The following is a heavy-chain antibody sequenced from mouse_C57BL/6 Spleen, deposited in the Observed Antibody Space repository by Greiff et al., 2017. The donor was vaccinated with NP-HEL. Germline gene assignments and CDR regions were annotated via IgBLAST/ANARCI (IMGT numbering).Heavy chain of an antibody. J-gene: IGHJ4*01. V-gene: IGHV1-18*01. D-gene: IGHD1-1*02. CDR3: ARGEGSYEDAMDY. CDR1: GYTFTDYN. Sequence: EVKLQESGPELVKPGALVKIPCKASGYTFTDYNMDWVKQSHGKSLEWIGDINPNNGGTIYNQKFKGKATLTVDKSSSTAYMELRSLTSEDTAVYYCARGEGSYEDAMDYWGQGTSVTVSS. CDR2: INPNNGGT.